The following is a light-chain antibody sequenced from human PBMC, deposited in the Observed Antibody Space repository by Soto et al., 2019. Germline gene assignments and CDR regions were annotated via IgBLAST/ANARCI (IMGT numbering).Light chain of an antibody. V-gene: IGKV1-39*01. Sequence: IQMPQPPSSLSASLGDRVTITCRASQSISSFLTWYQQNPGKAPKLVSYAASTLHSGVPSRFSGSGSGRDFTLTISDLQPEVFAVYFCQQGSSDPPIIVGEGTRLDI. CDR2: AAS. J-gene: IGKJ5*01. CDR3: QQGSSDPPII. CDR1: QSISSF.